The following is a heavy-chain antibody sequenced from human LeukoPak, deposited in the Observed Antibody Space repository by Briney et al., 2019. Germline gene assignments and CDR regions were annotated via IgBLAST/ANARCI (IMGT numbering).Heavy chain of an antibody. CDR1: VDSVSSNSVV. D-gene: IGHD2-15*01. CDR3: ARVVVNDAFDI. J-gene: IGHJ3*02. CDR2: TYYRSKWSY. V-gene: IGHV6-1*01. Sequence: SQTLSLTCALSVDSVSSNSVVWNWTRQSPSRGIKLLGRTYYRSKWSYDYAVSMKSRITISPDTSKNQFSMQMNSVTPDETAVYYCARVVVNDAFDIWGQGTMVTVSS.